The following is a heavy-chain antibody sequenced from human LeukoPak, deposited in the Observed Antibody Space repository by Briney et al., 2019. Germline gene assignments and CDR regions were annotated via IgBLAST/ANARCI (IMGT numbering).Heavy chain of an antibody. J-gene: IGHJ5*02. CDR2: LYYGGST. CDR1: GGSISSSGSC. V-gene: IGHV4-39*01. CDR3: ARHSSRLNWFDP. Sequence: SETLSLTCSVSGGSISSSGSCWAWIRQPPGKGLEWIASLYYGGSTYYNPSLKSRVTISVDTSKNQFSLKLSSVTAADTAVYYCARHSSRLNWFDPWGQGTLVTVSS.